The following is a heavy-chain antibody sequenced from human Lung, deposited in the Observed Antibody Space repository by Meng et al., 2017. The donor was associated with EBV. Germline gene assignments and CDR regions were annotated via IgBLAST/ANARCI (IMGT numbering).Heavy chain of an antibody. CDR2: ISGSGGST. CDR1: GFTFSSYA. D-gene: IGHD5-12*01. V-gene: IGHV3-23*01. Sequence: EVQLMESGGGLVKPGGSLRLSCAASGFTFSSYAVSWVRQAPGKGLEWVSAISGSGGSTYYADSVKGRFTISRDTSKNTLYLQMNSLRAEDTAVYYCTCHPNSGEDYWGQGTLVTVSS. J-gene: IGHJ4*02. CDR3: TCHPNSGEDY.